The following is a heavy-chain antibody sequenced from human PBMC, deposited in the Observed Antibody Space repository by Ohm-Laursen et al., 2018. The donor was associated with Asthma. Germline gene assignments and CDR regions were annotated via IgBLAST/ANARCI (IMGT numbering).Heavy chain of an antibody. D-gene: IGHD2-21*01. CDR3: VRHRAYSFDF. CDR2: IYHSGFT. J-gene: IGHJ4*02. CDR1: GASVSNDNW. Sequence: TLSLTCTVSGASVSNDNWWSWVRQPPGKGLEWIGEIYHSGFTNYRPSLQSRVAMFVDKSENRFSMRLTAVNVADTAVYYCVRHRAYSFDFWGQGIMVTVSS. V-gene: IGHV4-4*02.